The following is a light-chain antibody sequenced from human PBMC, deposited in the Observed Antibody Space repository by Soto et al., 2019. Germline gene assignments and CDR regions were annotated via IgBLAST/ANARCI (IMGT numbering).Light chain of an antibody. CDR3: QQYGSSPPYT. V-gene: IGKV3-20*01. CDR2: GAS. Sequence: EIVLTQSPGTLSLSPGERATLSCRASQSFSSSSLAWYQQKPGQAPRLLIYGASNRATGIPDRFSGSGSGTDFTLTISRLEPEDVAVYYCQQYGSSPPYTFGQGTKLEIK. J-gene: IGKJ2*01. CDR1: QSFSSSS.